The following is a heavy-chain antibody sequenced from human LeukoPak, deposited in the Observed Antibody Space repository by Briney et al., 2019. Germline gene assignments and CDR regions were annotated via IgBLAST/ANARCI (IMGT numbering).Heavy chain of an antibody. CDR2: VYHSGST. D-gene: IGHD3-10*01. Sequence: SPSETLSLTCTVSGYSISSGYYWGWIRQSPGTGLEWIGSVYHSGSTYYNPSLKSRVTISIDTSKNQFSLRLSSVTAADTAVYYWARGRGPQKRTYYYGSGSQWVDYWGQGTLVTVSS. J-gene: IGHJ4*02. CDR1: GYSISSGYY. CDR3: ARGRGPQKRTYYYGSGSQWVDY. V-gene: IGHV4-38-2*02.